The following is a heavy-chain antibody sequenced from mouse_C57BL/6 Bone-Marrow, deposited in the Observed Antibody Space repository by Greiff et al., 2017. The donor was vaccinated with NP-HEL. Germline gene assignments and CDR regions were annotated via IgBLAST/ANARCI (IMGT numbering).Heavy chain of an antibody. V-gene: IGHV14-4*01. J-gene: IGHJ2*01. D-gene: IGHD5-5*01. CDR3: TTYQGYFDY. CDR2: IDPENGDT. Sequence: EVQLQQSGAELVRPGASVKLSCTASGFNIKDDYMHWVKQRPEQGLEWLGWIDPENGDTEYASKFQGKATITADTSSNTAYLQLSSLTSEDTAVYYCTTYQGYFDYWGQGTTLTVSS. CDR1: GFNIKDDY.